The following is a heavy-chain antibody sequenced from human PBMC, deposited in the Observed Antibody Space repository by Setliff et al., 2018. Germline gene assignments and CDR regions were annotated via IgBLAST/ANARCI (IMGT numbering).Heavy chain of an antibody. D-gene: IGHD3-3*01. CDR3: ARKYNFWSGELDY. V-gene: IGHV4-34*01. J-gene: IGHJ4*02. CDR1: GGSFSGYY. CDR2: INHSGST. Sequence: SETLSLTCAVYGGSFSGYYWSWIRQPPGKGLEWIGKINHSGSTNYNPSLKSRVTISVDTSKNQFSLKLSSVTAADTAVYYCARKYNFWSGELDYWGQGTLVTVPQ.